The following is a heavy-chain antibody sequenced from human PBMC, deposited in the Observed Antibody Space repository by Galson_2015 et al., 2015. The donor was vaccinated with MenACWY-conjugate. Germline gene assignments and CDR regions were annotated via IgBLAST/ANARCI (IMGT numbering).Heavy chain of an antibody. CDR3: VREEPFSGIAAGALQY. CDR1: GFTFRNSW. V-gene: IGHV3-74*03. J-gene: IGHJ1*01. D-gene: IGHD6-13*01. CDR2: ITPDGTST. Sequence: SLRLSCAASGFTFRNSWMHWVRQVPGKGLVWVARITPDGTSTTYADSVKGRFTISRDNAKNTLFLQMNSLRAEDTAVYYCVREEPFSGIAAGALQYWGQGTLVTVSS.